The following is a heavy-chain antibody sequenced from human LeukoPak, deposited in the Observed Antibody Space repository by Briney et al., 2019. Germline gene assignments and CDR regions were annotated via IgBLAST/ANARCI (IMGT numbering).Heavy chain of an antibody. CDR3: ARGRGSKHYDF. CDR2: INQDGSDK. V-gene: IGHV3-7*01. CDR1: GFTSSSYW. Sequence: AGGSLRLSCAASGFTSSSYWMGWVRQAPGKGLEWVANINQDGSDKYYVDSVKGRFTISRDNAKNSLYLQMDSLRAEDMALYYCARGRGSKHYDFWGQGTLVTVSS. J-gene: IGHJ4*02. D-gene: IGHD3-16*01.